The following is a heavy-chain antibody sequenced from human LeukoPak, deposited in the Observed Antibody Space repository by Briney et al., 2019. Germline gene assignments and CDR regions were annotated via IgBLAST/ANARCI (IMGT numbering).Heavy chain of an antibody. CDR3: ARDRPLGYCSSTSCYSIDP. CDR2: ISAYNGNT. Sequence: ASVKVSCKASGYSFTSYGITWVRQAPGQGLEWMGWISAYNGNTNYAQKLQGRVTMTTDTSISTAYMELSRLRSDDTAVYYCARDRPLGYCSSTSCYSIDPWGQGTLVTVSS. CDR1: GYSFTSYG. J-gene: IGHJ5*02. D-gene: IGHD2-2*01. V-gene: IGHV1-18*01.